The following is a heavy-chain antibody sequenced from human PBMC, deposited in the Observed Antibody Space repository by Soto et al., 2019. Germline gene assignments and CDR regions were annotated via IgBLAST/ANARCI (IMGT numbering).Heavy chain of an antibody. V-gene: IGHV3-21*01. J-gene: IGHJ6*02. CDR1: GFTFSTYS. D-gene: IGHD4-17*01. CDR2: ISSSSSYI. CDR3: ARDYGDVPGYYGMDV. Sequence: EVQLVESGGGLVKPGGSLRLSCAASGFTFSTYSMNWVRQAPGKGLEWVSSISSSSSYIYYADSVKGRFTISRDNAKNSLYMQMNSLRAEDTAVYYCARDYGDVPGYYGMDVWGQGTTVTVSS.